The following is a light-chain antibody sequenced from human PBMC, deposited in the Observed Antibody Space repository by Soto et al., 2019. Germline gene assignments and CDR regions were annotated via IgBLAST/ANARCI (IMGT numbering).Light chain of an antibody. J-gene: IGKJ5*01. CDR2: AAS. CDR1: NKNY. V-gene: IGKV1-39*01. CDR3: QQSYTNPIT. Sequence: NKNYLAWYQQKPGKAPKXXIYAASSLLSGVPSGFSGSGAGTDFTLTISSLQPEDFATYYCQQSYTNPITFGQGTRLEIK.